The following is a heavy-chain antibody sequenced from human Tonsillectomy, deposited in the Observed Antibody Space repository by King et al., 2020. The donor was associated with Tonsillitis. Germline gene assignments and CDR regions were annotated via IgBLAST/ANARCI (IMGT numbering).Heavy chain of an antibody. CDR3: ARRVVITASSGFDP. CDR2: INPNTGGT. V-gene: IGHV1-2*02. D-gene: IGHD1-20*01. Sequence: QLVQSGAEVKPPGASVKVSCKASGYTFTGYYIHWVRQAPGQGLEWMGWINPNTGGTSIAQKFQGRVTMTRDTPISTVYMDLSRLQSDDTAIYYCARRVVITASSGFDPWGQGTLVTVSS. J-gene: IGHJ5*02. CDR1: GYTFTGYY.